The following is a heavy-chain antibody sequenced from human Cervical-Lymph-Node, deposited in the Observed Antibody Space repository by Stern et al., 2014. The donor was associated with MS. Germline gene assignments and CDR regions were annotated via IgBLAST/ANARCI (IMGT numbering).Heavy chain of an antibody. D-gene: IGHD1-26*01. CDR3: ARDDWEEFTEY. CDR2: ISNSGRTTT. J-gene: IGHJ4*02. V-gene: IGHV3-48*01. Sequence: EVQLVESGGGLEQPGGSLRLSCAASGFTFSTYSMNWVRQAPGKGLEWISYISNSGRTTTYYADSVQGRFTISRDNAKNSLYLQMSSLRAEDTAMYYCARDDWEEFTEYWGQGILVTVSS. CDR1: GFTFSTYS.